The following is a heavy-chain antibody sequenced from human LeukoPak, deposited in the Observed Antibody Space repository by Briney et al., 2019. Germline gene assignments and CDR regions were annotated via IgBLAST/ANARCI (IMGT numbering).Heavy chain of an antibody. CDR1: GFTFSSYA. Sequence: PGGSLRLSCAASGFTFSSYAMSWVRQAPGKGLEWVSFISGSGDSTYYADSVKGRFTIFRDNSKNTLSVQMNSLRVEDTAVYYCAKNYYGSGSYYNGIDYWGQGTLVSVSS. V-gene: IGHV3-23*01. J-gene: IGHJ4*02. D-gene: IGHD3-10*01. CDR2: ISGSGDST. CDR3: AKNYYGSGSYYNGIDY.